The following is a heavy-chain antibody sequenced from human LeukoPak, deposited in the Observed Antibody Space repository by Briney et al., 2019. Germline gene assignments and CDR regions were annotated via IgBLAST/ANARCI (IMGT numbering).Heavy chain of an antibody. Sequence: PGRSLRLSCAPSEFTFSRHGMHWVRQAPGKGLEWVSTTRANGGTSYYAASVKGRFTISRDNSKNTVSLQMNSLRAGDTALYFCAKGHVDGEGYLYFDSWGQGTRVTVSS. D-gene: IGHD2-15*01. V-gene: IGHV3-23*01. CDR3: AKGHVDGEGYLYFDS. CDR2: TRANGGTS. J-gene: IGHJ4*02. CDR1: EFTFSRHG.